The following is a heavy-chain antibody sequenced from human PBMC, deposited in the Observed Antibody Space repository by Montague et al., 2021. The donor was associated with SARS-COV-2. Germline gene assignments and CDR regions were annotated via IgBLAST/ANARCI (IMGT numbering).Heavy chain of an antibody. CDR1: GSLFSSYG. CDR3: ARGSVGGYYFDY. D-gene: IGHD1-26*01. Sequence: SRRLSCAASGSLFSSYGMHWFRQAPDKGLEWVAHIWYDGSNENYLDSVKGRFTISRANFKNTLYLQMNSLRAEDTAIYYCARGSVGGYYFDYWGQGTLVTVSS. CDR2: IWYDGSNE. V-gene: IGHV3-33*01. J-gene: IGHJ4*02.